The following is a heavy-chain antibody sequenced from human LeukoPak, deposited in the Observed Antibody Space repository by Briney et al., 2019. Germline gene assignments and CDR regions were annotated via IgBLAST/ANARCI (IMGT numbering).Heavy chain of an antibody. J-gene: IGHJ3*02. Sequence: GGSLRLSCAASGFTFSSYSMNWVRQAPGEGLEWVSYISSSSSTIYYADSVKGRFTISRDNAKNSLYLQMNSLRAEDTAVYYCASPYYYDSSGYGDLGAFDIWGQGTMVTVSS. D-gene: IGHD3-22*01. CDR1: GFTFSSYS. CDR3: ASPYYYDSSGYGDLGAFDI. V-gene: IGHV3-48*01. CDR2: ISSSSSTI.